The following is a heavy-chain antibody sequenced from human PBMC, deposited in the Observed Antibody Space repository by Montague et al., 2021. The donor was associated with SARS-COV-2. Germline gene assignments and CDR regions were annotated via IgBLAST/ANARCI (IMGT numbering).Heavy chain of an antibody. J-gene: IGHJ4*02. CDR2: ISGSGSGT. CDR1: GFTFSSYS. V-gene: IGHV3-23*01. CDR3: VRASLIKARIAVAGTTVY. Sequence: SLRLSCAASGFTFSSYSMSWVRQAPGKGLEWVSGISGSGSGTYYAVSVKGRFTISRDNSKNTLYLQMNSLRAEDTAVYYCVRASLIKARIAVAGTTVYWGQGTLVTISS. D-gene: IGHD6-19*01.